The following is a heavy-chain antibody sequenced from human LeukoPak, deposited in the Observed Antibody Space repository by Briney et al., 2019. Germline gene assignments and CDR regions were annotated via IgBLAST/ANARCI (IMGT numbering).Heavy chain of an antibody. CDR2: ISYDGGNK. D-gene: IGHD6-25*01. CDR1: GFTFSNYA. V-gene: IGHV3-30-3*01. J-gene: IGHJ6*03. Sequence: GRSLRLSCAASGFTFSNYAMHWVRQAPGKGLEWVAVISYDGGNKYHADSVKGRFTISRDNSKSTLYLQMNSLRAEGTTVYYCARGGYGGTWDYYYYMDVWGKGTTVTVSS. CDR3: ARGGYGGTWDYYYYMDV.